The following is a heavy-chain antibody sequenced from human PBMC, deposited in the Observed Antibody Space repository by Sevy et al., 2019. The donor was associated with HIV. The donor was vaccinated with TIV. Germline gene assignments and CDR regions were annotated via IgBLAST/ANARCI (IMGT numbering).Heavy chain of an antibody. CDR3: ARDKTILEGRYGMDV. CDR1: GFTFSSYN. V-gene: IGHV3-21*01. J-gene: IGHJ6*02. Sequence: GGSLSLSCAASGFTFSSYNMNWVRQAPGKGLEWVSFVFSSSSYIYYADSVKGRFTISRDNAKNSLYLQMNSLRAEDAAVYYCARDKTILEGRYGMDVWGQGTTVTVSS. D-gene: IGHD3-3*01. CDR2: VFSSSSYI.